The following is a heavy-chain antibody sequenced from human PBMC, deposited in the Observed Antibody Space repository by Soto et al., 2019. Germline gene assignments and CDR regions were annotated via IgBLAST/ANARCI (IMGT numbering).Heavy chain of an antibody. CDR3: ARRHLAVAVSPWFDP. CDR2: IDSSVEK. J-gene: IGHJ5*02. CDR1: GLSITDSEMG. V-gene: IGHV2-26*01. D-gene: IGHD6-19*01. Sequence: QVTLKESGPVLVKPTEPLTLRCTVSGLSITDSEMGVSWIRQPPGQPLEWLAHIDSSVEKSYRTFLKSRLAISKDTSKSQIGLTMTNMDPADTATYYCARRHLAVAVSPWFDPWGQGIPVTVSS.